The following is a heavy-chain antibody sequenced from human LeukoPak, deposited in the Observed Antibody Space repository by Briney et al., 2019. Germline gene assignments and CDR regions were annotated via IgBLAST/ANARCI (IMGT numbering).Heavy chain of an antibody. CDR1: GYTFTGYY. Sequence: ASVKVSCKASGYTFTGYYMHWVRQAPGQGLEWMGWINPNSDGTNYAQKFQGRVTMTRDTSISTAYMELSRLRSDDTAVYYCARDLDYYDSSGYYRHNYYYYGMDVWGQGTTVTVSS. CDR2: INPNSDGT. D-gene: IGHD3-22*01. CDR3: ARDLDYYDSSGYYRHNYYYYGMDV. V-gene: IGHV1-2*02. J-gene: IGHJ6*02.